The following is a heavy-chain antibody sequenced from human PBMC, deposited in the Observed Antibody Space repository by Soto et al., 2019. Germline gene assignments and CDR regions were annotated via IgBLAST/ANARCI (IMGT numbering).Heavy chain of an antibody. CDR3: ARVAYWRSSSSTTARTYYYYGMDV. CDR2: IYYSGST. CDR1: GGSISSGGYY. Sequence: ASETLSLTCTVSGGSISSGGYYWSWIRQHPGKGLEWIGYIYYSGSTYYNPSLKSRVTISVDTSKNQFSLKLSSVTAADTAVYYCARVAYWRSSSSTTARTYYYYGMDVWGQGTTVTVSS. D-gene: IGHD2-2*01. V-gene: IGHV4-31*03. J-gene: IGHJ6*02.